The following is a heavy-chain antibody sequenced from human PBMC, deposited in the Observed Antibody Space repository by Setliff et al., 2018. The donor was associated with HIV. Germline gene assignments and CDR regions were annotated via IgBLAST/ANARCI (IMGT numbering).Heavy chain of an antibody. Sequence: SVKVSCKASGGTFSSYAISWVRQAPGQGLEWMGGIIPIFGTANYAQKFQGRVTITTDESTSTAYMELSSLRSEDTAVYYCARSSYYDVNSPFDYWGQGTQVTVSS. V-gene: IGHV1-69*05. CDR1: GGTFSSYA. D-gene: IGHD3-16*01. J-gene: IGHJ4*02. CDR3: ARSSYYDVNSPFDY. CDR2: IIPIFGTA.